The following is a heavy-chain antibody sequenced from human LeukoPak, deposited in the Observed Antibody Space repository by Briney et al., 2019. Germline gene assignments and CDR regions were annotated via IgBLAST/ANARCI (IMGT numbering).Heavy chain of an antibody. J-gene: IGHJ4*02. CDR2: LSGRGGGA. V-gene: IGHV3-23*01. CDR1: GDTLSNYG. D-gene: IGHD3-10*01. CDR3: AKRGVVIRVILVGFHKEAYYFDS. Sequence: GGALRLFCAVSGDTLSNYGMRWGRQAPGEGVGRGAGLSGRGGGANYADSVKGRFTISRDNAKNSLYLQMNSLRAEDTAVYFCAKRGVVIRVILVGFHKEAYYFDSWGQGALVTVSS.